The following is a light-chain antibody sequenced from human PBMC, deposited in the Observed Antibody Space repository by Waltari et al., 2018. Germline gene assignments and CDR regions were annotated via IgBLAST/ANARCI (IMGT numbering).Light chain of an antibody. CDR2: AAS. CDR3: QQSNSNPQT. V-gene: IGKV1-39*01. Sequence: DIVMTQSPSSLSASVGDRVTITCRASQRISNFLNWYQQKPGKAPKLLIYAASSLQSGVPSRFSGSGSGTDFTLTISSLQPDDFATYYCQQSNSNPQTFGQGTKVETK. CDR1: QRISNF. J-gene: IGKJ1*01.